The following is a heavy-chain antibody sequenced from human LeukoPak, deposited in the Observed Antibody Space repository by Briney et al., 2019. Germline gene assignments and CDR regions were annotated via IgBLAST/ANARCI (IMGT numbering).Heavy chain of an antibody. Sequence: SETLSLTCAVYGESFSGYYWSWIRQPPGKGLEWIGEINHSGSTKYNPSLKSRVTISVDTSKNQFSLNLSSVTAADTAVYYCASEDDSSGPYVEHWGQGTLVTVSS. CDR2: INHSGST. V-gene: IGHV4-34*01. CDR1: GESFSGYY. CDR3: ASEDDSSGPYVEH. J-gene: IGHJ4*02. D-gene: IGHD3-22*01.